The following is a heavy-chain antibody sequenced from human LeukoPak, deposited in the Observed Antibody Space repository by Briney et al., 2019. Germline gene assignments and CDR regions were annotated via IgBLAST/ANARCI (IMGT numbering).Heavy chain of an antibody. CDR2: INHSGST. D-gene: IGHD3-22*01. V-gene: IGHV4-34*01. CDR3: ARRRGITMIVVVIGWFDP. Sequence: SETLSLTCAVYGGSFSGYYWSWIRQPPGKGLEWIGEINHSGSTNYNPSLKSRVTISVDTSKNQFSLKLSSVTAADTAVYYCARRRGITMIVVVIGWFDPWGQGTLVTVPS. J-gene: IGHJ5*02. CDR1: GGSFSGYY.